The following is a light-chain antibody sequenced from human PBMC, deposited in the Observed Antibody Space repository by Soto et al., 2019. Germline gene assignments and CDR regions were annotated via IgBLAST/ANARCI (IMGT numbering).Light chain of an antibody. CDR2: EYS. Sequence: QSALTQPPSASGSPGQSVTISCTGTSSDVGGCKFVSWYQQYPGKAPKLIIYEYSNRPSGVPDRFSGFKSGNTASLTVSGLEAEDEADYYCRSCAGSNRPYVFGTGTKLTVL. CDR1: SSDVGGCKF. J-gene: IGLJ1*01. V-gene: IGLV2-8*01. CDR3: RSCAGSNRPYV.